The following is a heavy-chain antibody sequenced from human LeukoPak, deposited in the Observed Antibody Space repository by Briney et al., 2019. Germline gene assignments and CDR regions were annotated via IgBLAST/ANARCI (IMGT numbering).Heavy chain of an antibody. CDR3: AKDTGRITITVPKDAFDI. V-gene: IGHV3-23*01. CDR2: IRGSGGTT. CDR1: GFTFSSYG. J-gene: IGHJ3*02. Sequence: GGSLRLSCTASGFTFSSYGMCWVRQAPGKGLEWVSAIRGSGGTTYYADSVKGRFTISRDNSKNTLYLQMNSLRAEDTAVYYWAKDTGRITITVPKDAFDIWGQGTMVTVSS. D-gene: IGHD1-20*01.